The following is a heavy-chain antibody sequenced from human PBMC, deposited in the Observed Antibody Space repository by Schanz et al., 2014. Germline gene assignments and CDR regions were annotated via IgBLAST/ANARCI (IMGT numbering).Heavy chain of an antibody. V-gene: IGHV3-23*04. Sequence: VQVVPSGGGLVKPGGSLRLSCAASGFVFRSFGIHWVRQAPGKGLEWVSTIGTSGGTNYAESVKGRFTISRDNSKNTLYLQMNSLRAEDAAVYFCAKGRFGELSAFDIWGQGTMVTVSS. CDR3: AKGRFGELSAFDI. J-gene: IGHJ3*02. CDR1: GFVFRSFG. D-gene: IGHD3-10*01. CDR2: IGTSGGT.